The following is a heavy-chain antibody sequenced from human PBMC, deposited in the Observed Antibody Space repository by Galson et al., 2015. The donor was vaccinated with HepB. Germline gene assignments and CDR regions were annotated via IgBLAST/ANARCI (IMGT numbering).Heavy chain of an antibody. CDR2: IYWDDDQ. V-gene: IGHV2-5*02. CDR3: AHIRDSASVRFDA. Sequence: PALVTPTQTLTLTCTFSGFSLSTSEEGVGVAWIRQPPGKALEWLALIYWDDDQRYSPSLKNRLTITKDSSKDQVVLIMTKMDPIATATYYCAHIRDSASVRFDAWGQGAQVTVSS. D-gene: IGHD4-17*01. J-gene: IGHJ5*02. CDR1: GFSLSTSEEG.